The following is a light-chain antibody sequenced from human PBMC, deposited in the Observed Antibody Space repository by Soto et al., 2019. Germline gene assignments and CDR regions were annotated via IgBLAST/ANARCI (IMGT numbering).Light chain of an antibody. CDR2: GAS. J-gene: IGKJ1*01. Sequence: EIVMTQSPATLSVPPGERATLSCRASQSVSSDLAWYQQKPGQAPRLLRYGASTRATGIPDRFSGSGSGTEFTLTISSLQSEDFAVYYCQQYNNWPPWTFGQGTKVDNK. CDR1: QSVSSD. CDR3: QQYNNWPPWT. V-gene: IGKV3-15*01.